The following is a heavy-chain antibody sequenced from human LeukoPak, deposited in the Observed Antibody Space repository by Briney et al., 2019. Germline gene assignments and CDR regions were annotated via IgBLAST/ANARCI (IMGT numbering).Heavy chain of an antibody. D-gene: IGHD5-12*01. CDR2: IKQDGSEK. J-gene: IGHJ4*02. CDR3: ASLVATKDPDY. Sequence: GGSLRLSCAASGFTFSSYWMSWVRQAPGKGLEWVANIKQDGSEKYYVDSVKGRFTISRDNAKNSLYLQMNSLRAEDTAVYYCASLVATKDPDYWGQGTLVTVSS. CDR1: GFTFSSYW. V-gene: IGHV3-7*01.